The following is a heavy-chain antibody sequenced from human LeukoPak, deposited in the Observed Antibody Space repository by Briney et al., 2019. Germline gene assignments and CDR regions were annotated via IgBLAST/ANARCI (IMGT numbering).Heavy chain of an antibody. J-gene: IGHJ4*02. V-gene: IGHV1-2*02. CDR1: GYTFTGYY. D-gene: IGHD3-10*01. Sequence: ASVKFSCKASGYTFTGYYMHWVRQAPGQGLEWMGWINPNSGGTNYAQKFQGRVTMTRDTSISTAYMELSRLRSDDTAVYYCARVERTYGSGQAGGYWGQGTLVTVSS. CDR2: INPNSGGT. CDR3: ARVERTYGSGQAGGY.